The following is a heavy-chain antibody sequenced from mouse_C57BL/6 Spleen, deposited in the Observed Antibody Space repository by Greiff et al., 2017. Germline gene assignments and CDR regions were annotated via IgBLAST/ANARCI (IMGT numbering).Heavy chain of an antibody. CDR1: GYSITSGYD. CDR3: AREGDYDLFAY. J-gene: IGHJ3*01. D-gene: IGHD2-4*01. CDR2: ISYSGST. Sequence: VQLKQSGPGMVKPSQSLSLTCTVTGYSITSGYDWHWIRHFPGNKLEWMGYISYSGSTNYNPSLKSRISITHDTSKNHFFLKLNSVTTEDTATYYCAREGDYDLFAYWGQGTLVTVSA. V-gene: IGHV3-1*01.